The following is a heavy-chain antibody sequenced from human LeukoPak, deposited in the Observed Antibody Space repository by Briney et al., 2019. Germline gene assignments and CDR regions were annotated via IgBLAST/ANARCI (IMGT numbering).Heavy chain of an antibody. J-gene: IGHJ4*02. CDR1: GYTFTGYY. Sequence: GASVKVSCKASGYTFTGYYMHWVRQAPGQGLEWMGWINPNSGGTNYAQKFQGRVTMTRDTSISTAYMELSRLRSDDTAVYYCANGIAAAGTWPLDFDYWGQGTLVTVSS. D-gene: IGHD6-13*01. V-gene: IGHV1-2*02. CDR2: INPNSGGT. CDR3: ANGIAAAGTWPLDFDY.